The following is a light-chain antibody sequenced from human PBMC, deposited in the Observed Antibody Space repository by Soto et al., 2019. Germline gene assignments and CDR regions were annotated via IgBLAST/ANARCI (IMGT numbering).Light chain of an antibody. CDR1: QSISDY. J-gene: IGKJ1*01. CDR2: AAS. V-gene: IGKV1-39*01. CDR3: QQSISTPRT. Sequence: DIQMTQSPSSLSASVGDRVTITCRASQSISDYLNWYQQKPGKEPKLLMFAASSLQCGVPSRFSGGGSGTDFTLTISSLQPEDFATYYCQQSISTPRTFGQGTKVELK.